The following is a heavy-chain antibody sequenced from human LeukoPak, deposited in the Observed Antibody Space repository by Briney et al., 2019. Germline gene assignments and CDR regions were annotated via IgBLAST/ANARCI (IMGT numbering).Heavy chain of an antibody. CDR1: GFTFRTYW. J-gene: IGHJ6*02. V-gene: IGHV3-23*01. D-gene: IGHD3-3*01. Sequence: GGSLRLSCAVSGFTFRTYWMHWVRQTPGKGLEWVSAISGSGGSTYYADSVKGRFTISRDNSKNTLFLQMNSLRAEDTAPYYCAKSVAIYFYYGLDVWGQGTTVAVSS. CDR3: AKSVAIYFYYGLDV. CDR2: ISGSGGST.